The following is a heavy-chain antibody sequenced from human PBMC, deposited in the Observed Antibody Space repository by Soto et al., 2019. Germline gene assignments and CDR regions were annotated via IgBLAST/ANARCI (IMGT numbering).Heavy chain of an antibody. CDR2: IIPILGIA. Sequence: ASVKVSCKASGGTFSSYTISWVRQAPGQGLEWMGRIIPILGIANYAQKFQGRVTITADKSTSTAYMELSSLRSEDTAVYYCARAQVVCGSGGSCYSEPYYYYMDVWGKGTTVTVSS. V-gene: IGHV1-69*02. CDR3: ARAQVVCGSGGSCYSEPYYYYMDV. J-gene: IGHJ6*03. CDR1: GGTFSSYT. D-gene: IGHD2-15*01.